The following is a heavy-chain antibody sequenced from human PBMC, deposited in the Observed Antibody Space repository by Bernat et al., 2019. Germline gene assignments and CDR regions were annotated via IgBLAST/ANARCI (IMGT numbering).Heavy chain of an antibody. V-gene: IGHV3-15*01. J-gene: IGHJ4*02. CDR2: IKSKTDGGTT. CDR3: TTDYTLYYYGSVSIDY. Sequence: EVQLVESGGGLVKPGGSLRLSCAASGFTFSNAWMSWVRQAPGKGLEWVGRIKSKTDGGTTDYAAPVKGRFTISRDDSKNTLYLQMNSLKTEDTAVYYCTTDYTLYYYGSVSIDYWGKGTLVTVSS. CDR1: GFTFSNAW. D-gene: IGHD3-10*01.